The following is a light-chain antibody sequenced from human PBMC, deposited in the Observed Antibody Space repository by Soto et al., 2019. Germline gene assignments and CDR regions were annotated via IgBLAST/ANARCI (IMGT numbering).Light chain of an antibody. J-gene: IGLJ2*01. CDR3: SSYKNSNTLVV. CDR1: NSDVGIYNY. CDR2: EVT. V-gene: IGLV2-14*01. Sequence: QSALTQPASVSGSPGQSITISCNGTNSDVGIYNYFSWYQQYAGKAPKLMIYEVTNRPSGVSNRFSGSKSGNTAFLTISGLQSEDEADYYCSSYKNSNTLVVFGGGTKLTV.